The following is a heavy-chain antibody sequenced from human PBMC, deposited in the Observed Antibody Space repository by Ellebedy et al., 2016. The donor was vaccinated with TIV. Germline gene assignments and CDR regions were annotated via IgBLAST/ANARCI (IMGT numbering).Heavy chain of an antibody. CDR1: GGSVSSGSYY. CDR3: ARHGSVGLHTYYYYGMDV. V-gene: IGHV4-61*01. J-gene: IGHJ6*02. Sequence: SETLSFTXTVSGGSVSSGSYYWSWIRQPPGKGLEWIGYIYYSGSTNYNPSLKSRVTISVDTSKNQFSLKLSSVTAADTAVYYCARHGSVGLHTYYYYGMDVWGQGTTVTVSS. CDR2: IYYSGST. D-gene: IGHD5-24*01.